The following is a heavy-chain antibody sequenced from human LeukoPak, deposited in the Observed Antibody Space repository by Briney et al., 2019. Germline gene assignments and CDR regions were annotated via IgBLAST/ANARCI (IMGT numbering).Heavy chain of an antibody. CDR3: ARLDSSGYSPIFDY. V-gene: IGHV4-39*01. J-gene: IGHJ4*02. Sequence: NPSETLSLTCTVSGGSISSSSYYWGWIRQPPGKGLEWIGSIYYSGSTYYNPSLKSRVTISVDTSKNQFSLKLSSVTAADTAVYYCARLDSSGYSPIFDYWGQGTLVTVSS. CDR1: GGSISSSSYY. CDR2: IYYSGST. D-gene: IGHD3-22*01.